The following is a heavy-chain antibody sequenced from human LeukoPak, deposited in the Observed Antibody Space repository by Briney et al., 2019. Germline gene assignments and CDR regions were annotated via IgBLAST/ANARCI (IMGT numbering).Heavy chain of an antibody. Sequence: SETLSLTCTVSGGSISSYYWSWIRQPPGKGLEWIGYIYYSGSTNYNPSLKSRVTISVDTSKNQFSLKLSSVTAADTAVYYCARDMRSLVVPAAFDAFDIWGQGTMVTVSS. D-gene: IGHD2-2*01. CDR2: IYYSGST. CDR1: GGSISSYY. J-gene: IGHJ3*02. V-gene: IGHV4-59*01. CDR3: ARDMRSLVVPAAFDAFDI.